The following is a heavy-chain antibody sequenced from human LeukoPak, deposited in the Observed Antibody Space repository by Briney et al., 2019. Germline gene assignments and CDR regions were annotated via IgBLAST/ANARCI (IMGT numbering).Heavy chain of an antibody. CDR3: ARSPNTIFGVVSADY. CDR2: INPNSGGT. CDR1: GYTFTGYY. Sequence: ASVKVSCKASGYTFTGYYMHWVRQAPGQGLEWMGWINPNSGGTNYAQKFQGRVTMTRDTSISTAYMELSRLRSDDTAVYYCARSPNTIFGVVSADYWGQGTLVTVSS. V-gene: IGHV1-2*02. J-gene: IGHJ4*02. D-gene: IGHD3-3*01.